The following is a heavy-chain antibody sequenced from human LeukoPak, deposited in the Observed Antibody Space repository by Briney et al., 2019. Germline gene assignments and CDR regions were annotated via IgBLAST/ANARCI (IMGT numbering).Heavy chain of an antibody. CDR2: ISSNGGST. CDR1: GFTFSSYA. V-gene: IGHV3-64*01. J-gene: IGHJ4*02. D-gene: IGHD6-13*01. Sequence: GGPLRLSCAASGFTFSSYAMHWVRQAPGKGLEYVSAISSNGGSTYYANSVKGRFTISRDNSKNTLYLQMGSLRAEDMAVYYCARVSSWYEFDYWGQGTLVTVSS. CDR3: ARVSSWYEFDY.